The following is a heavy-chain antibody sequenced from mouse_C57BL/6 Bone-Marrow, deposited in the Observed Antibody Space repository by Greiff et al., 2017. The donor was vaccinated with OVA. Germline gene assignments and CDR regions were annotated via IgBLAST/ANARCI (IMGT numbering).Heavy chain of an antibody. Sequence: QVQLQQSGPGLVAPSQSLSITCTVSGFSLTSYAISWVRQPPGKGLEWLGVIWTGGGTNYNSALKSRLSISKDNSKSQVFLKMNSLQTDDTARYYCARKGGVYYGSSFWYFDVWGTGTTVTVSS. CDR2: IWTGGGT. D-gene: IGHD1-1*01. CDR1: GFSLTSYA. J-gene: IGHJ1*03. CDR3: ARKGGVYYGSSFWYFDV. V-gene: IGHV2-9-1*01.